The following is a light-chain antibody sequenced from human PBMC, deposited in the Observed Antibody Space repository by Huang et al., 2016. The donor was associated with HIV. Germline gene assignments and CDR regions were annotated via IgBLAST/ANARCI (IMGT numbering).Light chain of an antibody. CDR3: QQFNNWPPN. CDR2: AAA. J-gene: IGKJ4*01. V-gene: IGKV3-15*01. CDR1: QSVYIN. Sequence: ETVMTQSPATLSVSPGERATLACRASQSVYINVAWYQQKPGQAPRLLFYAAASRATGVPARFSASGSGTEFTLTISSLQSEDFAIYYCQQFNNWPPNFGGGTKVEI.